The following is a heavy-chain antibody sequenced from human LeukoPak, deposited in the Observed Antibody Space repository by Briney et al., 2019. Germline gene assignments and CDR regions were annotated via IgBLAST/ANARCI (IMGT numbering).Heavy chain of an antibody. CDR2: TYYRSKWIN. CDR3: ARDADWAYDAFDI. Sequence: SQTLSLTCALSGDSVSVKSDVWNWIRQSPSRGLEWLGRTYYRSKWINDYATSVKSRIIISPDTSKHQFSLHLNSVTPEDTAVYYCARDADWAYDAFDIWGQGTMVTVSS. CDR1: GDSVSVKSDV. V-gene: IGHV6-1*01. J-gene: IGHJ3*02. D-gene: IGHD3-9*01.